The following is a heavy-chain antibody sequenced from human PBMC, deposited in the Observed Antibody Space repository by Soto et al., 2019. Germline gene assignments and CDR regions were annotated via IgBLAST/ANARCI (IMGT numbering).Heavy chain of an antibody. D-gene: IGHD5-18*01. J-gene: IGHJ6*02. CDR2: ISGSGGST. Sequence: GGSLRLSCAASGFTFSSYAMSWVRQAPGKGLEWVSAISGSGGSTYYADSVKGRFTISRDNSKNTLYLQMNSLRAEDTAVYYCAHSHLYDYYGMDVWGQGTTVTVSS. CDR3: AHSHLYDYYGMDV. CDR1: GFTFSSYA. V-gene: IGHV3-23*01.